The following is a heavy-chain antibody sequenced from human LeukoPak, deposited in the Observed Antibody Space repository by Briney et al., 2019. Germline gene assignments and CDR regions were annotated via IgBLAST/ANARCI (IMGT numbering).Heavy chain of an antibody. J-gene: IGHJ5*02. CDR2: IFHSGTT. Sequence: PSETLSLTCSVSGGSINSSNYYWGWIRQPPGKGLEWIGSIFHSGTTYYNPSLRSRVTISVDTSKNQFPLKLSSVTAADTAVYYCARGPEFPAAILNWFDPWGQGTLVTVSS. CDR3: ARGPEFPAAILNWFDP. CDR1: GGSINSSNYY. D-gene: IGHD2-2*01. V-gene: IGHV4-39*06.